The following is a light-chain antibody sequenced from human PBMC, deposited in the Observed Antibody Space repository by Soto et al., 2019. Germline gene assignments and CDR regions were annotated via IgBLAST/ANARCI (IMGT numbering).Light chain of an antibody. J-gene: IGKJ1*01. CDR2: GAS. V-gene: IGKV3-15*01. CDR1: QSVSRN. Sequence: EIVMTQSPATLSVSPGERATLSCSASQSVSRNLAWYQQKPGQAPRLLIYGASTRATGIPARFSGSGSGTEFTLTISSLQSEDFAVYYCQQYNNWPGTFGQGNTVEIK. CDR3: QQYNNWPGT.